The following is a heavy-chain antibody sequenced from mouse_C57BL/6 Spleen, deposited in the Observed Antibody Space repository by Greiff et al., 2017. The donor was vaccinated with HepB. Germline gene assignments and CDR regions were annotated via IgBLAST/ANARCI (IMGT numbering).Heavy chain of an antibody. J-gene: IGHJ1*03. CDR2: ISTYYGDA. CDR1: GYTFTDYA. CDR3: AREGHYYGSSPWYFDV. Sequence: QVQLQQSGPELVRPGVSVKISCKGSGYTFTDYAMHWVKQSHAKSLEWIGVISTYYGDASYNQKFKDKATMTVDQSSSTAYMELARLTSEDSAVYYCAREGHYYGSSPWYFDVWGTGTTVTVSS. V-gene: IGHV1-67*01. D-gene: IGHD1-1*01.